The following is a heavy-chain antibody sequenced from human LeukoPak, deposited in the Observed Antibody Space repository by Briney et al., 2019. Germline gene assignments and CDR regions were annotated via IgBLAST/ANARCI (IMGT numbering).Heavy chain of an antibody. CDR2: ISWNSGSI. CDR3: AKGPGYIVY. Sequence: GGSLRLSCAASGLTFDVNPMPWFRQAQGKGLEWVSGISWNSGSIGYADSVKGRFTISRDNAKNSLYLQMNSLRAEDTALYYCAKGPGYIVYWGQGTLVTVSS. V-gene: IGHV3-9*01. J-gene: IGHJ4*02. D-gene: IGHD3-16*02. CDR1: GLTFDVNP.